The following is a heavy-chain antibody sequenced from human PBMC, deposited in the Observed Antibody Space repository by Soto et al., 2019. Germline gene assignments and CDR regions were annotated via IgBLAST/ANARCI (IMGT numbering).Heavy chain of an antibody. V-gene: IGHV4-30-4*01. Sequence: QAQLQESGPGLVRPSQTLSLSCSVSGASVTSGDYYWNWIPQTPVTGLEWLGYMHDSGTTSYNPSLKRSVTVSRDTSKNQFSLRLTSVSAADTAVYFCARGGLYYLWSGLFDWGQGIRVTVSS. CDR3: ARGGLYYLWSGLFD. D-gene: IGHD3-3*01. CDR2: MHDSGTT. CDR1: GASVTSGDYY. J-gene: IGHJ4*02.